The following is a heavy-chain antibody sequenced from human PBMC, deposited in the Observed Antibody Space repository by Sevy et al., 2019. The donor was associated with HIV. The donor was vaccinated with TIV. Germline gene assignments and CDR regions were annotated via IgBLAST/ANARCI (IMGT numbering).Heavy chain of an antibody. V-gene: IGHV3-15*01. CDR2: IKSKNDGGTT. CDR1: GFTFSNTW. Sequence: GGSLRLSCAASGFTFSNTWMSWVRQAPGKGLELVGRIKSKNDGGTTDYAAPVIGRFTMSRDDSKSTLYLRMNSLKIEDTAVYYCTTMGWHGGFDIWGQGTMVTASS. CDR3: TTMGWHGGFDI. D-gene: IGHD4-17*01. J-gene: IGHJ3*02.